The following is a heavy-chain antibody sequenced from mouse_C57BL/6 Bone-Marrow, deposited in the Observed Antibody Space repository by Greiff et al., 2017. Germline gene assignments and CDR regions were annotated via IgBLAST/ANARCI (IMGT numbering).Heavy chain of an antibody. V-gene: IGHV1-9*01. Sequence: VQLQQSGAELMKPGASVKLSCKATGYTFTGYWLEWVKQRPGHGLEWIGEILPGSGRTYYNEKFKGKATFTADTSSNTAYMQLSSLTTEDSAIYYCARDYYGPDAMDYWGQGTSVTVSS. CDR2: ILPGSGRT. D-gene: IGHD1-1*01. CDR3: ARDYYGPDAMDY. J-gene: IGHJ4*01. CDR1: GYTFTGYW.